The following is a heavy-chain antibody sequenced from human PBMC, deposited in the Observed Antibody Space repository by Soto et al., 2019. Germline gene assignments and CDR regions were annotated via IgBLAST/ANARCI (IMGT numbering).Heavy chain of an antibody. D-gene: IGHD2-15*01. CDR2: ISGSGGAT. V-gene: IGHV3-23*01. J-gene: IGHJ3*02. Sequence: EVQLLESGGGLVQPGGSLRLSCAASGFTFMNFAMSWVRQAPGKGLEWVSSISGSGGATYYADSVKGRFTISRDNSKNTQKLEVNSLRAEDTAVYYCAKDRVVVVVAAVFDIWGQGTMVTVSS. CDR1: GFTFMNFA. CDR3: AKDRVVVVVAAVFDI.